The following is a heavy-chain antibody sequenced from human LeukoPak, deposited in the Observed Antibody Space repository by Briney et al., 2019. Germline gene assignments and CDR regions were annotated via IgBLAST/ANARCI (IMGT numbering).Heavy chain of an antibody. J-gene: IGHJ6*02. CDR2: ISDSGGTT. CDR1: GFTFSSFA. Sequence: SGGSLRLSCAASGFTFSSFAMSWVRQAPGKGLEWVSGISDSGGTTYYADSVKGRFTVSRDNSKKTLFLQMNTLRAEDTAVYYCAKEMSGNYYYGMDVWGQGTTVTVSS. D-gene: IGHD3-3*01. CDR3: AKEMSGNYYYGMDV. V-gene: IGHV3-23*01.